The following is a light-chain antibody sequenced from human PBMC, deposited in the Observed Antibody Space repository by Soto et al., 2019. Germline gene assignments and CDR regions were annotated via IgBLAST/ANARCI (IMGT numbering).Light chain of an antibody. CDR2: DTT. J-gene: IGLJ1*01. V-gene: IGLV1-40*01. CDR3: VSYTSSTTYV. CDR1: HSDIGAGYG. Sequence: QSVLTQPPSVTGAPGQRVTISCTGSHSDIGAGYGVHWYQQFPHSAPKLLIYDTTNRPSGVPDRFSGSRSGTSASLAITGLQAEDEADYYCVSYTSSTTYVFGTGTKLTVL.